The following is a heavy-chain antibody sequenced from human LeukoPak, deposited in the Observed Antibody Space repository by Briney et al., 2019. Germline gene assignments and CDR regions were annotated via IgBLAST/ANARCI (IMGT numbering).Heavy chain of an antibody. CDR2: ISWNSGSI. Sequence: PGGSLRLSCAASGFTFDDYAMHWVRQAPGKGLEWVSGISWNSGSIGYADSVKGRFTISRDNAKNSLYLQMNSLRAEDTAVYYCAREGIVVVITAFDIWGQGTMVTVSS. D-gene: IGHD3-22*01. CDR3: AREGIVVVITAFDI. V-gene: IGHV3-9*01. CDR1: GFTFDDYA. J-gene: IGHJ3*02.